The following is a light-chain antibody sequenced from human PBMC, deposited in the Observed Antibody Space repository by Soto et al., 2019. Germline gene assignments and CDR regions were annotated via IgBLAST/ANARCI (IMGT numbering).Light chain of an antibody. Sequence: DIQMTQSPSFLSASVGDRVTITCRASQGINIFLAWFQQKPGKAPKLLIYAASTLQSGVPSRFSGSGSGTEFTLTISSLQPEDFATYYCQQLKSNLITFGQGTRLEIK. CDR3: QQLKSNLIT. J-gene: IGKJ5*01. CDR1: QGINIF. CDR2: AAS. V-gene: IGKV1-9*01.